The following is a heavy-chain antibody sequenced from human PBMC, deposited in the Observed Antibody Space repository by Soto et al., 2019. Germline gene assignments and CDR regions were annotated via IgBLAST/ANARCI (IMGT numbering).Heavy chain of an antibody. J-gene: IGHJ3*02. V-gene: IGHV4-59*01. CDR2: IYYSGST. CDR1: GGSISSYY. CDR3: GRYYYDSSGWPGAFDI. D-gene: IGHD3-22*01. Sequence: SETLSLTCTVSGGSISSYYWSWIRQPPGKGLEWIGYIYYSGSTNYNPSLKSRVTISVDTSKNQFSLKLSSVTAADTAVYYCGRYYYDSSGWPGAFDIWGQGTMVTVSS.